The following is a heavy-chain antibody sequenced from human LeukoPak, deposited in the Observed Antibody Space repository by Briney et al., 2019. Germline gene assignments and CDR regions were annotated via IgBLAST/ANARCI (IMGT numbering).Heavy chain of an antibody. CDR2: ISGGSRSI. CDR3: ARDYFYRGGDCLVDY. Sequence: PGGSLRLSCAASGFTFSDYTMNWVRQAPGKGLEWVSSISGGSRSIYYVDSVKGRFTISRDNAKNSLYLQVNSLRAEDTAIYYCARDYFYRGGDCLVDYWGQGTLVTVSS. D-gene: IGHD2-21*02. V-gene: IGHV3-21*04. J-gene: IGHJ4*02. CDR1: GFTFSDYT.